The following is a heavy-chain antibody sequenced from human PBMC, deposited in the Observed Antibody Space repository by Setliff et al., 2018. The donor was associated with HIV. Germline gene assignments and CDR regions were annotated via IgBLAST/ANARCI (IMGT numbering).Heavy chain of an antibody. CDR2: IYWNGDE. CDR1: GFSLTPRGAS. J-gene: IGHJ4*02. D-gene: IGHD7-27*01. CDR3: AHGRTGIAPPDCDY. V-gene: IGHV2-5*01. Sequence: SGPTLVHPTQTLTLTCTFSGFSLTPRGASVGWIRQPPGRALAWLALIYWNGDERYSASLQGRLSIAKDTSGNQVVLTLTNMSPDDTATYFCAHGRTGIAPPDCDYWGPGSLVTVSS.